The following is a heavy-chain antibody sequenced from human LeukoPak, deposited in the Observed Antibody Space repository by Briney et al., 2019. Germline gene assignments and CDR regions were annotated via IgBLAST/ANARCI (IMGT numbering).Heavy chain of an antibody. Sequence: RCLRLSCAASGFSFSSYGMHRVRQAPRKGLEWVAVISYDGSNKYYADSVKGRFTISRDNSKNTLCLQMISLRDEDTAVYYCARDPWDDVSGFSGDYWGQGTLVTVS. J-gene: IGHJ4*02. CDR3: ARDPWDDVSGFSGDY. CDR1: GFSFSSYG. V-gene: IGHV3-30*03. CDR2: ISYDGSNK. D-gene: IGHD3-22*01.